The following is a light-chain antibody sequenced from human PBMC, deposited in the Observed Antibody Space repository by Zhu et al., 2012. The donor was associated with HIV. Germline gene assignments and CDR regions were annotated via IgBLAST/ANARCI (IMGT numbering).Light chain of an antibody. CDR1: QGLNNN. J-gene: IGKJ2*01. CDR3: QQYSSYPHT. Sequence: AIRMTQSPSSLSASTGDRVTITCRASQGLNNNLAWYQQKPGKAPKVLIYVASTLQSGVPSRFSGSGSGTDFTLTISCLQSEDFATYYCQQYSSYPHTFGQGTKLEI. CDR2: VAS. V-gene: IGKV1-8*01.